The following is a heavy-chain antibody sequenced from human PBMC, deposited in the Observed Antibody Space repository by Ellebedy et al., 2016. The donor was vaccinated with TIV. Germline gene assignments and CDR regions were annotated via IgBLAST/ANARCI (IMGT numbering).Heavy chain of an antibody. V-gene: IGHV3-23*01. J-gene: IGHJ3*02. CDR3: AKSYYDSSGYDDAFDI. D-gene: IGHD3-22*01. CDR2: IVGSGA. Sequence: PGGSLRLSCAASGFTFSPYAMAWVRQAPGKDLEWVSGIVGSGAQKYADSVKGRFTISRDNSKNTLYLQMNSLRAEDTAVYYCAKSYYDSSGYDDAFDIWGQGTMVTVSS. CDR1: GFTFSPYA.